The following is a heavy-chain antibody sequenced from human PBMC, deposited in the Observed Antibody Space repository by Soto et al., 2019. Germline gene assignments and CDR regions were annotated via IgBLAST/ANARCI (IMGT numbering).Heavy chain of an antibody. CDR2: ISSSSSTI. Sequence: GGSLRLCCAASGFTFSSYTMNWVRQAPGKGLEWVSYISSSSSTIYYADSVKGRFTISRDNAKNSLYLQMNSLRAEDTAVYYYAKLPVAGIPVSRLFDYWGQGTLVTVSS. V-gene: IGHV3-48*01. CDR3: AKLPVAGIPVSRLFDY. J-gene: IGHJ4*02. D-gene: IGHD6-19*01. CDR1: GFTFSSYT.